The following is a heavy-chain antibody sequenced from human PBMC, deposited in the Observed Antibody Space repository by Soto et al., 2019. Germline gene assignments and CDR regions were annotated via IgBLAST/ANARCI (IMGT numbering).Heavy chain of an antibody. V-gene: IGHV4-39*07. CDR2: INHSGST. CDR3: ARFIVLVPAALNLFDP. Sequence: PSETLSLTCTVSGGSISSSSYYWTWIRQPPGTGLEWIGEINHSGSTNYNPSLKSRVTISVDTSKNQFSLKLSSVTAADTAVYYCARFIVLVPAALNLFDPWGQGSLVTVSS. D-gene: IGHD2-2*01. CDR1: GGSISSSSYY. J-gene: IGHJ5*02.